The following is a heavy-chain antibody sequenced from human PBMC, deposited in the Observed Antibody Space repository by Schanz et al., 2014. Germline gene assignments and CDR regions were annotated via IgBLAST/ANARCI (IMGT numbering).Heavy chain of an antibody. D-gene: IGHD3-22*01. Sequence: TFSSYGMHCVRHAPVKGLEWVSVIYSGIGAYYADSVKDRFTVSRDNSKNTVYLQMNRLRAEDPAVYHCARVHHYDRSGWGDLEARVKAAVDDV. V-gene: IGHV3-NL1*01. CDR1: TFSSYG. J-gene: IGHJ6*01. CDR2: IYSGIGA. CDR3: ARVHHYDRSGWGDLEARVKAAVDDV.